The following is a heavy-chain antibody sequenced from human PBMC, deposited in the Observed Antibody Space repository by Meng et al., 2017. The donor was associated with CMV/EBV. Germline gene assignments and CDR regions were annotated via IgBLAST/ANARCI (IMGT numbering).Heavy chain of an antibody. V-gene: IGHV1-8*03. J-gene: IGHJ5*02. D-gene: IGHD6-13*01. CDR2: MNPNSGNT. Sequence: ASVKVSCKASGYTFTSYDINWVRQATGQGLEWMGWMNPNSGNTGYAQKFQGRVTITRNTSISTAYMELSSLRSEDTAVYYCASTITYSIAAAGRNWFDPWGQGTLVTVSS. CDR3: ASTITYSIAAAGRNWFDP. CDR1: GYTFTSYD.